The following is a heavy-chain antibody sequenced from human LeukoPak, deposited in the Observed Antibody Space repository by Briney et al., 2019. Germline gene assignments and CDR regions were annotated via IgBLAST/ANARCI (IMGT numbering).Heavy chain of an antibody. Sequence: SGGSLRLSCAASGFTFSSYAMSWVRQAPGKGLEWVSAISGSGGSTYYADSVKGRFTISRDNSKNTLYLQMNSLRAEDTAVYYCAKVYGYYDSSGYDYWGQGTLVTVSS. CDR1: GFTFSSYA. V-gene: IGHV3-23*01. J-gene: IGHJ4*02. CDR2: ISGSGGST. CDR3: AKVYGYYDSSGYDY. D-gene: IGHD3-22*01.